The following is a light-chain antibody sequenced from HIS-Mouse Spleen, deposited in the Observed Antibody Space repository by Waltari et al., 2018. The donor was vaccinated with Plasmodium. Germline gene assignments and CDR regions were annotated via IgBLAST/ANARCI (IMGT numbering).Light chain of an antibody. J-gene: IGKJ3*01. Sequence: EIVMTQSPATLSVSPGARATLSCRASQSVSSTLAWYQQKPGQAPRLLIYGASTRATGIPARFSGSGSGTEFTLTISSLQSEDFAVYYCQQYNNWSFTFGPGTKVDIK. CDR3: QQYNNWSFT. CDR1: QSVSST. V-gene: IGKV3-15*01. CDR2: GAS.